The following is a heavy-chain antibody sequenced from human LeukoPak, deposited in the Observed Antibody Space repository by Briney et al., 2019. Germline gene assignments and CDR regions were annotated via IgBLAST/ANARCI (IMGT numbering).Heavy chain of an antibody. V-gene: IGHV4-59*01. CDR2: IYYSGST. CDR1: GGSISSYY. D-gene: IGHD3-10*01. Sequence: SETLSLTCTVSGGSISSYYWSWIRQPPGKGLEWIGYIYYSGSTNYNPSLKSRVTISVDTSKNQFSLKLSSVTAADTAGYYCARDRLWFGESNFDYWVQGTLVNVSS. J-gene: IGHJ4*02. CDR3: ARDRLWFGESNFDY.